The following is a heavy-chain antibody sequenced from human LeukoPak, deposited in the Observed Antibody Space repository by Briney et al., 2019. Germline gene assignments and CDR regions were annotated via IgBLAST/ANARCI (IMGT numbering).Heavy chain of an antibody. J-gene: IGHJ3*02. V-gene: IGHV3-21*01. Sequence: GGSLRLSCAASGFSFSSYSMNWVRQSPGKGLEWVSSISRSSAYIYYADSVKGRFTISRDNAKNSLYLQMNSLRAEDTAVYYCASFPPYMVRTDAFDIWGQGTMVTVSS. CDR2: ISRSSAYI. CDR3: ASFPPYMVRTDAFDI. CDR1: GFSFSSYS. D-gene: IGHD3-10*01.